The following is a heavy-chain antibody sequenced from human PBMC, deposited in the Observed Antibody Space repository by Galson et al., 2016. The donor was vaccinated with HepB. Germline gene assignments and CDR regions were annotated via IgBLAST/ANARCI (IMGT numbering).Heavy chain of an antibody. CDR3: ARGTPDGSSGSPLRDY. CDR1: GYTFTGSY. J-gene: IGHJ4*02. V-gene: IGHV1-2*06. Sequence: SVKVSCKASGYTFTGSYMHWVRQAPGQGLEWMGRIHPNSGGTKYAQKFQGRVTMTRDTSISTAYMELSRLRSDDTAVYYCARGTPDGSSGSPLRDYWGQGTLVTVSS. CDR2: IHPNSGGT. D-gene: IGHD6-19*01.